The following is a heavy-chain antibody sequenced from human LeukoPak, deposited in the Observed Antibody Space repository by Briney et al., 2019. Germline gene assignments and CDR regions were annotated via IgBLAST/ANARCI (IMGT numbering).Heavy chain of an antibody. J-gene: IGHJ2*01. CDR3: AKGGISGPFCYFDL. CDR1: GFTFSSYS. D-gene: IGHD2-15*01. CDR2: INWNGGST. Sequence: GGSLRLSCAASGFTFSSYSMNWVRQAPGKGLEWVSGINWNGGSTGYADSVKGRFTISRDNAKNSLYLQMNSLRAEDTALYYCAKGGISGPFCYFDLGGGAPLVIVSS. V-gene: IGHV3-20*04.